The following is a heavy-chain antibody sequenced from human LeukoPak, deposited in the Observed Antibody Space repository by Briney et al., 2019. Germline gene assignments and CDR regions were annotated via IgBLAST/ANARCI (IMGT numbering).Heavy chain of an antibody. CDR3: ARDTKYAFDN. CDR1: GFTFSSYS. V-gene: IGHV3-48*01. Sequence: PGGSLRLSCAASGFTFSSYSMNWVRQAPGKGLEWISYIGISSGNTKYADSVKGRFTISGDKAKNSVYLQMNSLRVADTAVYYCARDTKYAFDNWGQGTLVTVSS. CDR2: IGISSGNT. J-gene: IGHJ4*02. D-gene: IGHD2-2*01.